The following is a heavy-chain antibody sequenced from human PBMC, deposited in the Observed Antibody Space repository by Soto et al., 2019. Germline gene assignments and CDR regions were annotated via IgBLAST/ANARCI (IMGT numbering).Heavy chain of an antibody. CDR3: AKTGTTLYYYYGMDV. V-gene: IGHV3-21*04. Sequence: GGSLRLSCAASGFTLSSYSMNWVRRAPGKGLEWVSSITSSSSYIYYADSVKGRFTISRDNAKNSLYLQMNSLRAEDTALYYCAKTGTTLYYYYGMDVWGQGTTVTVSS. CDR2: ITSSSSYI. J-gene: IGHJ6*02. CDR1: GFTLSSYS. D-gene: IGHD1-1*01.